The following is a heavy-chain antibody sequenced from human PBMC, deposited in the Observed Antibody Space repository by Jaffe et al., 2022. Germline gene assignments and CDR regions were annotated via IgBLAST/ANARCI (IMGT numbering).Heavy chain of an antibody. V-gene: IGHV2-5*02. J-gene: IGHJ3*02. D-gene: IGHD3-10*01. CDR2: IYWDDDK. CDR3: AHRSITMVRGVIYRGGAFDI. Sequence: QITLKESGPTLVKPTQTLTLTCTFSGFSLSTSGVGVGWIRQPPGKALEWLALIYWDDDKRYSPSLKSRLTITKDTSKNQVVLTMTNMDPVDTATYYCAHRSITMVRGVIYRGGAFDIWGQGTMVTVSS. CDR1: GFSLSTSGVG.